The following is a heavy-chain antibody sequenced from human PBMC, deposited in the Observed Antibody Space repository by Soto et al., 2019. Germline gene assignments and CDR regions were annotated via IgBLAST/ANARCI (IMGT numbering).Heavy chain of an antibody. V-gene: IGHV4-39*01. CDR2: IYYSGST. CDR3: ASHSGAYYVVY. D-gene: IGHD1-26*01. J-gene: IGHJ4*02. CDR1: GVSISGSNYY. Sequence: PSATLSLTCTVSGVSISGSNYYWGWIRQPPGKGLEWIGSIYYSGSTYYNPSLKSRVTISVDTSKNQFSLKLSSVTAADTAVYYCASHSGAYYVVYWGQGTPVTVSS.